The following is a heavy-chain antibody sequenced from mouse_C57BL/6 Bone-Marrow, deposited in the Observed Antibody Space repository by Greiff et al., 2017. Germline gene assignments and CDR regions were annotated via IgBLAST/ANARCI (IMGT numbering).Heavy chain of an antibody. J-gene: IGHJ2*01. CDR3: ARRGGYSNYPFDY. D-gene: IGHD2-5*01. CDR2: IDPSDSET. CDR1: GYTFTSYW. Sequence: VQLQQPGAELVRPGSSVKLSCKASGYTFTSYWMHWVKQRPIQGLEWIGNIDPSDSETHYNQKFKDKATLTVDKSSSTAYMQLSSLTSEDSAVYYCARRGGYSNYPFDYWGQGTTLTVSS. V-gene: IGHV1-52*01.